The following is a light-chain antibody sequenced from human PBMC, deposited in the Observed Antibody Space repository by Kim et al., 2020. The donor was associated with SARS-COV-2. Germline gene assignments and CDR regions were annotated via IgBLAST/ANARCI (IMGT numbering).Light chain of an antibody. CDR2: EVS. CDR1: SSDVGSYNL. V-gene: IGLV2-23*02. CDR3: CSYAGSSTSV. J-gene: IGLJ1*01. Sequence: GQSITISCTGTSSDVGSYNLVSWYQQHPGKAPKLMIYEVSKRPSGVSNRFSGSKSCNTASLTISGLQAEDEADYYCCSYAGSSTSVFGTGTKVTVL.